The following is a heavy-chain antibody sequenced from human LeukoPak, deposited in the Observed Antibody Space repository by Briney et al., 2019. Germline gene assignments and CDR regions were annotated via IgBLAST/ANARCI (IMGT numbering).Heavy chain of an antibody. Sequence: VASVKVSCKASGYTFTGYYMHWVRQAPGQGLEWMGWINPNSGGTNYAQKFQGRVTMTRDTSISTAYMELSRLRSVDTAVYYCARVLEWEHEGFDYWGQGTLVTVSS. J-gene: IGHJ4*02. CDR3: ARVLEWEHEGFDY. V-gene: IGHV1-2*02. CDR1: GYTFTGYY. CDR2: INPNSGGT. D-gene: IGHD1-26*01.